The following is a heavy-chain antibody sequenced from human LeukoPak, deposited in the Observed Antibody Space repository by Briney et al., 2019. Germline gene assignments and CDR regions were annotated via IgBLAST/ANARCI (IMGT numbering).Heavy chain of an antibody. Sequence: ASVKVSCKASGYTFTGYYIHWVRQAPGQGLEWMGWINPNSGGTNYAQKFQGWVTMTRDTSISTAYMELSRLRSDDTAVYYCARDRTVGYSSGWYRGGAFDIWGQGTMVTVSS. CDR1: GYTFTGYY. D-gene: IGHD6-19*01. J-gene: IGHJ3*02. V-gene: IGHV1-2*04. CDR2: INPNSGGT. CDR3: ARDRTVGYSSGWYRGGAFDI.